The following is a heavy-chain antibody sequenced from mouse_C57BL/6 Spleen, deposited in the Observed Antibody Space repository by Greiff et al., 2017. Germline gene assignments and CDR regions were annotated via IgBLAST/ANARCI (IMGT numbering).Heavy chain of an antibody. D-gene: IGHD1-1*01. V-gene: IGHV1-39*01. J-gene: IGHJ4*01. CDR3: ANYYGSSYQDYSIDY. CDR1: GYSFTDYN. CDR2: INPNYGTT. Sequence: VQLQQSGPELVKPGASVKISCKASGYSFTDYNMNWVKQSNGKSLEWIGVINPNYGTTSYNQKFKGKATLTVDQSSSTAYMQLNSLTSEDSAVDDCANYYGSSYQDYSIDYWGQGTSVTVSS.